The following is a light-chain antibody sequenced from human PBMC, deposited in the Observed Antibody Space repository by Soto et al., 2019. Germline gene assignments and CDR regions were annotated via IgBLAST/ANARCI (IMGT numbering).Light chain of an antibody. Sequence: QSALTQPASVSGSPGQSITISCTGTSSDVGSYNLVSWYQQHPGKAPKLMSYKGSKRPSGVSDRFSGSKSGNTASLTISGLQAEDEADYYCCSYAGSSTVVFGGGTKLTVL. V-gene: IGLV2-23*01. CDR3: CSYAGSSTVV. CDR1: SSDVGSYNL. J-gene: IGLJ2*01. CDR2: KGS.